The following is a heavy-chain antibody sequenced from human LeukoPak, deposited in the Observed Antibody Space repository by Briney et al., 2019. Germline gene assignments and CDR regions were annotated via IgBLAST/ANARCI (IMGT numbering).Heavy chain of an antibody. D-gene: IGHD1-26*01. Sequence: SETLSLTCSVSNASTRSYYWSWIRQSPGKGLEWIGYIFYSGGTLYNPSLKSRVSISVDTSQNQVSVTLTSVTAADTAIYYCPTSEVAACRYFENWGQGTLVT. V-gene: IGHV4-59*01. CDR1: NASTRSYY. CDR2: IFYSGGT. CDR3: PTSEVAACRYFEN. J-gene: IGHJ4*02.